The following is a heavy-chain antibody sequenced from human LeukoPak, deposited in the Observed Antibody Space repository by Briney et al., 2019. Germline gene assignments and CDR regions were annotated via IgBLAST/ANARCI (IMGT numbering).Heavy chain of an antibody. V-gene: IGHV4-59*01. Sequence: SETLSLTCTVSGVSITDYYWSWIRQPPGKGLEWIGYIYCGSTNYNPSLKSRVTISLDTAKNQFSLKLSSVTAADTAVYYCARFRAFDIWGQGTIVTVSS. J-gene: IGHJ3*02. CDR3: ARFRAFDI. CDR1: GVSITDYY. CDR2: IYCGST.